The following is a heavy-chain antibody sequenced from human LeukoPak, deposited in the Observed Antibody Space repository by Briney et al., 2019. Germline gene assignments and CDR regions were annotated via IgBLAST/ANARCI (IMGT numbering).Heavy chain of an antibody. CDR3: VKDAGTA. J-gene: IGHJ4*02. CDR1: GFTFSNNW. V-gene: IGHV3-7*01. CDR2: IKKDGSEK. Sequence: SGGSLRLSCAASGFTFSNNWMSWVRQAPGKGLECVANIKKDGSEKYYINSVKGRFTISRDNAKNSLYLQMNSLRAEDTALYYCVKDAGTARGQGTLVTVSS. D-gene: IGHD2-8*02.